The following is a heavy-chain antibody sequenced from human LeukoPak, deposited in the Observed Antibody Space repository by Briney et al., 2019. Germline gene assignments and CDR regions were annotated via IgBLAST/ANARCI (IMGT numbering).Heavy chain of an antibody. J-gene: IGHJ4*02. CDR3: ARNARGEEWELPTYFDY. V-gene: IGHV4-59*08. CDR1: GGSINTYY. Sequence: SETPSLTCTVSGGSINTYYWSWIRQPPGKGLEWIGYIYYIGSTNYNASLKSRATMSVDTSKNQFSLKLSSVTAADTAVYYCARNARGEEWELPTYFDYWGQGTLVTVSS. CDR2: IYYIGST. D-gene: IGHD1-26*01.